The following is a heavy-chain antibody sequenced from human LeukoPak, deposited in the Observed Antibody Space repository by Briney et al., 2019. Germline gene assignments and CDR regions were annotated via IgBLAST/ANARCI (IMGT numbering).Heavy chain of an antibody. J-gene: IGHJ6*03. V-gene: IGHV4-38-2*02. Sequence: SETLSLTCTVSGYSISSGYYWGWIRQPPGKGLEWIGSIYYSGSTYYNPSLKSRVTISVDTSKNQFSLKLSSVTAADTAVYYCARHRYYYRSGSYYGAPYYMDVWGKGTTVTISS. CDR1: GYSISSGYY. CDR2: IYYSGST. CDR3: ARHRYYYRSGSYYGAPYYMDV. D-gene: IGHD3-10*01.